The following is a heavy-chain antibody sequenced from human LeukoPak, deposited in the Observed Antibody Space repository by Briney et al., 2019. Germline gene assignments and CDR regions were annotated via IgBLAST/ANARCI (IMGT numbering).Heavy chain of an antibody. Sequence: PSETLSLTCTVSGGSLSSGGYYWSWIRQPPGKGLEWIGYIYHSGSTYYNPSLKSRVTISVDRSKNQFSLKLSSVTAADTAVYYCARGPPRNYYDSSGYYGSLDYWGQGTLVTVSS. J-gene: IGHJ4*02. CDR3: ARGPPRNYYDSSGYYGSLDY. CDR2: IYHSGST. CDR1: GGSLSSGGYY. D-gene: IGHD3-22*01. V-gene: IGHV4-30-2*01.